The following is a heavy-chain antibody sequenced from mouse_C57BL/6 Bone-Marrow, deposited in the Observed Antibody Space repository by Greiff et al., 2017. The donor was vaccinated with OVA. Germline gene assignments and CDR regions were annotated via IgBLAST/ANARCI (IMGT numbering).Heavy chain of an antibody. J-gene: IGHJ2*01. Sequence: VQLQQPGAELVRPGTSVKLSCKASGYTFTSYWMHWVKQRPGQGLEWIGVIDPSDSYTNYNQKFKGKATLTVDTSSSTAYMQLSSLTSEDSAVYYCARPITTVVAGDYWGQGTTLTVSS. CDR3: ARPITTVVAGDY. CDR1: GYTFTSYW. V-gene: IGHV1-59*01. D-gene: IGHD1-1*01. CDR2: IDPSDSYT.